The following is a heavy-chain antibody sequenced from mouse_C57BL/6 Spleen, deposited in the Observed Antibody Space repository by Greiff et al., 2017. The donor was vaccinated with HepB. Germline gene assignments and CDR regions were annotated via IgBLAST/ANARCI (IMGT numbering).Heavy chain of an antibody. CDR1: GFTFRDYG. D-gene: IGHD1-1*01. CDR2: ISSGSSTI. V-gene: IGHV5-17*01. Sequence: EVQGVESGGGLVKPGGSLKLSCAASGFTFRDYGMHWVRQAPEKGLEWVAYISSGSSTIYYADTVKGRFTISRDNAKNTLFQQMTSLRSEDTAMYYCAMRFGSGSPFDYWGQGTTLTVSS. J-gene: IGHJ2*01. CDR3: AMRFGSGSPFDY.